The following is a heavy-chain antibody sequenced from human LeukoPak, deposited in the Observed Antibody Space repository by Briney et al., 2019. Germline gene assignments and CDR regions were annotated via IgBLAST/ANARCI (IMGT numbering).Heavy chain of an antibody. D-gene: IGHD6-19*01. CDR1: ARTFTIYA. CDR2: IIPIFGTA. J-gene: IGHJ4*02. V-gene: IGHV1-69*13. CDR3: AREVAVAGHFDF. Sequence: SVTVSFTASARTFTIYAISWVRHAPGQGLEWMGGIIPIFGTANYAQKFQGRVTITSDESTSTAYMELSSLRAEDTAVYYCAREVAVAGHFDFWGQGTLVTVSS.